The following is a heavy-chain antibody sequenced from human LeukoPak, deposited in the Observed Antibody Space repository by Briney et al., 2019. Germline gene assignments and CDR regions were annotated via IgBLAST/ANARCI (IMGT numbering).Heavy chain of an antibody. J-gene: IGHJ6*03. Sequence: SETLSLTCAVSGYSISSGYYWGWIRQPPGKGLEWIGSIYHSGSTYYNPSLKSRVTISVDTSKNQFSLKLSSVTAADTAVYYCARAPGYYCMDVWGKGTTVTVSS. D-gene: IGHD3-10*01. CDR2: IYHSGST. CDR1: GYSISSGYY. CDR3: ARAPGYYCMDV. V-gene: IGHV4-38-2*01.